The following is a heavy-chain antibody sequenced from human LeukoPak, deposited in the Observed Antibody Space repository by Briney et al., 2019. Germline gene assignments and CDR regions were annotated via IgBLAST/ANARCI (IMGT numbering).Heavy chain of an antibody. D-gene: IGHD2-21*01. J-gene: IGHJ4*02. V-gene: IGHV3-7*01. CDR2: IKQDGSEK. Sequence: GGSLRLSCAASGFAFSSYWMNWVRQAPGKGLEWVANIKQDGSEKYYVDSVKGRFTISRDNTKNSLYLQMNSLRAEDTAVYFCARDRYCGLWGQGTLVTVSS. CDR3: ARDRYCGL. CDR1: GFAFSSYW.